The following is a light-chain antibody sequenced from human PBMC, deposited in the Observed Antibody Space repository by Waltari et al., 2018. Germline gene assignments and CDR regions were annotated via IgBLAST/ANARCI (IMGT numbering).Light chain of an antibody. Sequence: ELVLTQSPGTLSLSPGERATLSCRASQSVTSSYLAWYQQKPGQAPRLLIYGASSRATGIPDRFSGSGSGTDFTLTISRLEPEDFAVYYCQQSRTVGGGTKVEIK. CDR3: QQSRT. V-gene: IGKV3-20*01. CDR2: GAS. J-gene: IGKJ4*01. CDR1: QSVTSSY.